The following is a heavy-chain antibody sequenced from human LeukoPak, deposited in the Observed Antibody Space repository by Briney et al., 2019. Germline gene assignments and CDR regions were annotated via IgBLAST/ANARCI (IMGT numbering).Heavy chain of an antibody. Sequence: ASVKVSCKASGYNFGRYGISWVRQAPGQGLEWVGWISAYNGHTKYAQDFQGRVIMTTDTSTTTAYMELRSLRSDDTAVYYCARDTSIVVVSQDAFDIWGQGTMVTVSS. CDR3: ARDTSIVVVSQDAFDI. V-gene: IGHV1-18*01. D-gene: IGHD2-2*01. J-gene: IGHJ3*02. CDR2: ISAYNGHT. CDR1: GYNFGRYG.